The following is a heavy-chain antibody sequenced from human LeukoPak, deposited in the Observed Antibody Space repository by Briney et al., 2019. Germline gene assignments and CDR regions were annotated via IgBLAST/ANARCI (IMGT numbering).Heavy chain of an antibody. J-gene: IGHJ4*02. V-gene: IGHV3-23*01. D-gene: IGHD4-17*01. Sequence: GGSLRLSCAASGFTSSDYTMNWVRQAPGKGLEWVSGISVSDDSTYYADSVKGRFTMSRDNSNNMLYLQMNSLRAEDTAVYYCARLAPVAHSGDYLGYFDYWGQGVLVTVSS. CDR1: GFTSSDYT. CDR3: ARLAPVAHSGDYLGYFDY. CDR2: ISVSDDST.